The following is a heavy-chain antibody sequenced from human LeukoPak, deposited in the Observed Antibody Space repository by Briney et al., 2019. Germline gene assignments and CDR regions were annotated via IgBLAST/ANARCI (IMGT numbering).Heavy chain of an antibody. Sequence: GESLKISCKGSGYSFTSYWIGWVRQAPGQGLEWMGWISAYNGNTNYAQKLQGRVTMTTDTSTSTAYMELRSLRSDGTAVYYCARDDYGDYVGYSNWGQGTLVTVSS. V-gene: IGHV1-18*04. CDR1: GYSFTSYW. CDR2: ISAYNGNT. CDR3: ARDDYGDYVGYSN. D-gene: IGHD4-17*01. J-gene: IGHJ4*02.